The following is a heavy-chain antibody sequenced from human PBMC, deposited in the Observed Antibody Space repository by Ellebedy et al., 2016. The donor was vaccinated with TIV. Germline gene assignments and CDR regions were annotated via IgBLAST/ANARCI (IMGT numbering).Heavy chain of an antibody. J-gene: IGHJ3*02. Sequence: GESLKISCAASGFTFSPYSMNWVRQAPGKGLEWVSYISGSSLTKFYADSVKGRFTISRDNAESSLYLQMNSLRVEDTAVYYCARDMAWGNERMNDAFDIWGQGTMVTGSS. CDR1: GFTFSPYS. CDR3: ARDMAWGNERMNDAFDI. V-gene: IGHV3-48*04. CDR2: ISGSSLTK. D-gene: IGHD7-27*01.